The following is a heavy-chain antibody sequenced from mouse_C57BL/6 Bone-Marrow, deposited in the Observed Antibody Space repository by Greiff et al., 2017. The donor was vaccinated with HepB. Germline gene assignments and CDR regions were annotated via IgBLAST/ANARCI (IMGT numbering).Heavy chain of an antibody. CDR3: TRSRVPYYYGSRGFDY. D-gene: IGHD1-1*01. Sequence: QVQLQQSGAELVRPGASVTLSCKASGYTFTDYEMHWVKQTPVHGLEWIGAIDPETGGTAYNQKFTGKAILTADKSSSTAYMELRSLTSEDSAVYYCTRSRVPYYYGSRGFDYWGQGTTLTVSS. CDR1: GYTFTDYE. CDR2: IDPETGGT. V-gene: IGHV1-15*01. J-gene: IGHJ2*01.